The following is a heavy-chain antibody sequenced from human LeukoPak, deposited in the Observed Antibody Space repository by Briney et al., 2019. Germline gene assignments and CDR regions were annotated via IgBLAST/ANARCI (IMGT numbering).Heavy chain of an antibody. CDR1: GFTFSSYG. J-gene: IGHJ4*02. Sequence: PGGSLRLSCAASGFTFSSYGMTCVRQAPGKGLEWVSYISSGATTVYYADSVMGRFTVSRDNANNSLYLQMNSLRDEDTAMFYCARVGDVHSVNYLDSWGQGTLVTVSS. CDR3: ARVGDVHSVNYLDS. D-gene: IGHD3-3*01. V-gene: IGHV3-48*02. CDR2: ISSGATTV.